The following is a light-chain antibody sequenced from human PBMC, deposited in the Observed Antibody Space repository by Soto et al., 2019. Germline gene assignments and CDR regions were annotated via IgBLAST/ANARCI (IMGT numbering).Light chain of an antibody. CDR3: QTYNSAPFT. V-gene: IGKV1-27*01. Sequence: DIQMTQSPSSLSASVGDRVTITCRASQGISNYLAWYQQKPGKVPKVLIYVASTLQSGVPSRFSGSGSGTDFTLTISSLQPEDVATYYCQTYNSAPFTFGPGTTVDIK. CDR1: QGISNY. J-gene: IGKJ3*01. CDR2: VAS.